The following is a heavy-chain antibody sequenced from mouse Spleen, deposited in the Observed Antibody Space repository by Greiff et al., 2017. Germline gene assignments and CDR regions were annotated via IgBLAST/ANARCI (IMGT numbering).Heavy chain of an antibody. V-gene: IGHV1-69*01. CDR1: GYTFTSYW. D-gene: IGHD4-1*01. J-gene: IGHJ4*01. CDR2: IDPSDSYT. Sequence: VQLQESGAELVMPGASVKLSCKASGYTFTSYWMHWVKQRPGQGLEWIGEIDPSDSYTNYNQKFKGKATLTVDKSSSTAYMQLSSLTSEDSAVYYCARTGNYAMDYWGQGTSV. CDR3: ARTGNYAMDY.